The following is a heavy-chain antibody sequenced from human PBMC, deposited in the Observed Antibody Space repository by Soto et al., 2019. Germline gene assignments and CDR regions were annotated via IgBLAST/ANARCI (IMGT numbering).Heavy chain of an antibody. J-gene: IGHJ4*02. CDR2: IVVGSGNT. CDR3: AAATGLVTATSSLDY. V-gene: IGHV1-58*01. D-gene: IGHD2-21*02. Sequence: QMQLVQSGPEVKKPGTSVKVSCKASGFTFTSSAVQWVRQARGQRLEWIGWIVVGSGNTNYAQKFQERGTITRDMTTSTADMDLSSLRSEETAVYYGAAATGLVTATSSLDYWGQGTLVTVSS. CDR1: GFTFTSSA.